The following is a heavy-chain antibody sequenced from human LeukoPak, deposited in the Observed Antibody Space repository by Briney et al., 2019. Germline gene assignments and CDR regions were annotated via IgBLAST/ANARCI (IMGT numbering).Heavy chain of an antibody. CDR2: INPSGGST. CDR3: ASSLYCSGGSCDALGGFDY. CDR1: GYTFTSYY. D-gene: IGHD2-15*01. V-gene: IGHV1-46*01. J-gene: IGHJ4*02. Sequence: ASVKVSCKASGYTFTSYYMHWVRQAPGQGLEWMGIINPSGGSTSYAQKFQGRVTMTRDTSTSTVYMELSSLRSEDTAVYYCASSLYCSGGSCDALGGFDYWGQGTLVTVSS.